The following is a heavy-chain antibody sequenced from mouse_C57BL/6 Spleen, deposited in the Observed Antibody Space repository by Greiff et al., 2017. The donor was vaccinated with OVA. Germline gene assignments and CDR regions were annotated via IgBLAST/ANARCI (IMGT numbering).Heavy chain of an antibody. V-gene: IGHV2-3*01. CDR3: AKPGNYGDYYAMDY. J-gene: IGHJ4*01. CDR2: IWGDGST. Sequence: VKVVESGPGLVAPSQRLSITCTVSGFSFTSYGVSWVRQPPGKGLEWLGVIWGDGSTNYHSALISRLSISKDNSKSQVFLKLNSLQTDDTATYYCAKPGNYGDYYAMDYWGQGTSVTVSS. D-gene: IGHD2-1*01. CDR1: GFSFTSYG.